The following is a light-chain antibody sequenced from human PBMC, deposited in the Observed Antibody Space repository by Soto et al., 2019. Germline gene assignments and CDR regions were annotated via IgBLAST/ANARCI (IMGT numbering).Light chain of an antibody. V-gene: IGLV2-11*01. CDR1: SSDVDVYDY. J-gene: IGLJ2*01. CDR3: CSFAGSSVL. Sequence: QSVLTQPRSVSGSPGQSVTISCTGTSSDVDVYDYVSWYQQHPGKAPKLMIYVVSKRPSGVPDRFSGSKSGNTASLTISGLQAEDAADYYCCSFAGSSVLFGGGTKVTVL. CDR2: VVS.